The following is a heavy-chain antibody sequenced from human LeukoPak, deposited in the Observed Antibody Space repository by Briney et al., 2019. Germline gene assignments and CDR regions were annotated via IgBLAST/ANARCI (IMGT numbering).Heavy chain of an antibody. CDR1: GFTFSSYW. CDR3: ALRSTDYGDYPRPFQH. V-gene: IGHV3-7*01. J-gene: IGHJ1*01. D-gene: IGHD4-17*01. CDR2: IKQDGSEK. Sequence: GGYLRLSCAASGFTFSSYWMSWVRQAPGKGLEWVANIKQDGSEKYYVDSVKGRFTISRDNAKNSLYLQMNSLRAEDTAVYYCALRSTDYGDYPRPFQHWGQGTLVTVSS.